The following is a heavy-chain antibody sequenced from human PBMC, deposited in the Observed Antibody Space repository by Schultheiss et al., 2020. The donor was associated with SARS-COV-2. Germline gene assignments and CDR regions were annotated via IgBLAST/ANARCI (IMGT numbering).Heavy chain of an antibody. Sequence: GGSLRLSCAASGFTFSGSAMHWVRQASGRGLEWVGRIKSKTDGGTTDYAAPVKGRFTISRDDSKNTLYLQMNSLKTEDTAVYYCTTDAPPPFYDYVWGTSDDYWGQGTLVTVSS. D-gene: IGHD3-16*01. V-gene: IGHV3-15*01. CDR1: GFTFSGSA. CDR2: IKSKTDGGTT. J-gene: IGHJ4*02. CDR3: TTDAPPPFYDYVWGTSDDY.